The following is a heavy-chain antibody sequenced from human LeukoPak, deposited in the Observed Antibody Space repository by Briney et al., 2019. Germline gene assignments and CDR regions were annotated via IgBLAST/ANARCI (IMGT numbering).Heavy chain of an antibody. D-gene: IGHD5-18*01. Sequence: GGSLRLSCAASGFTFSSYSMSWVRQAPGKGLEWVSVIYSGGSTYYADSVKGRFTISRDNSKNTLYLQMNSLRAEDTAVYYCASPVDTANHWGQGTLVTVSS. CDR3: ASPVDTANH. V-gene: IGHV3-66*01. CDR1: GFTFSSYS. CDR2: IYSGGST. J-gene: IGHJ5*02.